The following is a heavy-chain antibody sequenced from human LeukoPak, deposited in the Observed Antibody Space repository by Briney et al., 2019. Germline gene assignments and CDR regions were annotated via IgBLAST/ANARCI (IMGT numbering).Heavy chain of an antibody. J-gene: IGHJ5*02. CDR3: ARAAGKLGYCSGGSCYWFDP. CDR2: IYHSGST. D-gene: IGHD2-15*01. Sequence: SETLSLTCAVSGGSISSHNWWSWVRQPPGKGLEWIGEIYHSGSTNYNPSLKSRVTISVDKSKNQFSLKLSSVTAADTAVYYCARAAGKLGYCSGGSCYWFDPWGQGTLVTVSS. CDR1: GGSISSHNW. V-gene: IGHV4-4*02.